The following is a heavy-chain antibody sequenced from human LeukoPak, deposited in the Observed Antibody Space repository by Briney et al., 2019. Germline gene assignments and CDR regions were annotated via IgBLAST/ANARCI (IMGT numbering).Heavy chain of an antibody. CDR2: IKEDGSEG. V-gene: IGHV3-7*04. J-gene: IGHJ4*02. CDR1: GFTFSSYW. D-gene: IGHD3-16*01. CDR3: ARVSQLGGIDY. Sequence: GGSLRFSCAASGFTFSSYWMTWVRQAPGKGLEWVATIKEDGSEGYYVDSVKGRLTISRDNAKSSLYLQMNSLRAEDTGVYYCARVSQLGGIDYWGQGTLVTVSS.